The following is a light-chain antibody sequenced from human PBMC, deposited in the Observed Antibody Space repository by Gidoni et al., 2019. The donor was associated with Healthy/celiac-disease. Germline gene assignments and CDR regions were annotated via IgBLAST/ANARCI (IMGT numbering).Light chain of an antibody. Sequence: DIQMTQSPSTLSASVGARVTITCRASQSISSWLAWYQQKPGKAPKLLNYKASSLESGVPSRFSGSGSGKEFTLTISSLQPDDFATYYCQQYNSYSWTFGQGTKVEIK. J-gene: IGKJ1*01. V-gene: IGKV1-5*03. CDR3: QQYNSYSWT. CDR2: KAS. CDR1: QSISSW.